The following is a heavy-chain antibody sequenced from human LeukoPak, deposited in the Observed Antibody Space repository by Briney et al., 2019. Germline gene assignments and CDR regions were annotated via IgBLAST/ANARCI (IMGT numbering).Heavy chain of an antibody. Sequence: PGGSLRLPCAASGFTFSSYSMNWVRQAPGKGLEWVSYISIRGDTISYADSVKGRFTVSRDNAKNSLYLQMNGLRAEDTAVYYCARITGWYIDYWGQGTLVTVSS. CDR1: GFTFSSYS. V-gene: IGHV3-48*01. D-gene: IGHD6-19*01. J-gene: IGHJ4*02. CDR3: ARITGWYIDY. CDR2: ISIRGDTI.